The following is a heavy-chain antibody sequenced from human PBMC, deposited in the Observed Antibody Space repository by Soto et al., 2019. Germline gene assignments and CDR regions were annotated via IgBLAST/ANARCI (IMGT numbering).Heavy chain of an antibody. CDR3: AHREGDDYVWGSDKDAFDV. D-gene: IGHD3-16*01. CDR2: IYGDDGE. V-gene: IGHV2-5*02. J-gene: IGHJ3*01. CDR1: GFSLSSSGVG. Sequence: QITLKESGPTLVKPTQTLTLTCTFSGFSLSSSGVGVVWIRQPPGKALEWLALIYGDDGERYTPSLKTRLTITKDTSKTQVVLTMTNMDPVDTATYYCAHREGDDYVWGSDKDAFDVWGQGTMVTVSS.